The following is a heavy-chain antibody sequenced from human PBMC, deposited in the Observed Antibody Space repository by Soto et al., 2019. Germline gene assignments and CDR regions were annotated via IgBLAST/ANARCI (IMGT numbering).Heavy chain of an antibody. V-gene: IGHV1-18*01. CDR1: GYTFTSYG. D-gene: IGHD6-6*01. Sequence: ASVKVSCKASGYTFTSYGISWVRQAPGQGLEWMGWISAYNGNTNYAQKLQGRVTMTTDTSTSTAYMELRSLRSDDTAVYYCARDRLPQQLGAEPSWWGQGTLVTVSS. CDR2: ISAYNGNT. CDR3: ARDRLPQQLGAEPSW. J-gene: IGHJ4*02.